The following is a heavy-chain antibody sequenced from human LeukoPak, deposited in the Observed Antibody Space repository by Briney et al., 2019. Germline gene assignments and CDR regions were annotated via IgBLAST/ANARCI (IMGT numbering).Heavy chain of an antibody. CDR2: ISADNGNT. V-gene: IGHV1-18*04. CDR3: ARVHAYYFDY. D-gene: IGHD3-10*01. Sequence: ASVKVSCKASGYTFTSYYMHWVRQAPGQGLEWMGWISADNGNTNYVQKFQGRVTMTTDTSTNIAYMELRNLRSDDTAVYYCARVHAYYFDYWGQGTLITVSS. J-gene: IGHJ4*02. CDR1: GYTFTSYY.